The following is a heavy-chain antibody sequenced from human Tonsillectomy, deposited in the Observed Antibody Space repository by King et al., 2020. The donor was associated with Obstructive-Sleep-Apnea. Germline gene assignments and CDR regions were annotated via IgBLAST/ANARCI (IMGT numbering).Heavy chain of an antibody. J-gene: IGHJ4*02. V-gene: IGHV3-7*04. Sequence: VQLVESGGGLVQPGGSLRLSGAASGFTFSNYWMSWVRQAPGKGLEWVANIKQDGYEKHYVDSVKGRFTISRDNAKNSMSLQMNSLRAEDTAVYYCARGLNYFDYWGQGTLVTVSS. CDR1: GFTFSNYW. CDR2: IKQDGYEK. CDR3: ARGLNYFDY.